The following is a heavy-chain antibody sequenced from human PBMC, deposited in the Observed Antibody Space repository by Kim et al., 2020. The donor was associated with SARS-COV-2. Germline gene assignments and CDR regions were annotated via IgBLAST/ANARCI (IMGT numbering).Heavy chain of an antibody. J-gene: IGHJ3*02. CDR1: GGSISSSSYY. D-gene: IGHD6-13*01. CDR2: IYYSGRT. V-gene: IGHV4-39*07. CDR3: ARDFIAGDAFDI. Sequence: SETLSLTCTVSGGSISSSSYYWGWIRQPPGRGRDWIGGIYYSGRTYSNPSLKSRVTLSVDTSKNPFSRKLSSLTAADTAVYYCARDFIAGDAFDIWGQGTMVTVSS.